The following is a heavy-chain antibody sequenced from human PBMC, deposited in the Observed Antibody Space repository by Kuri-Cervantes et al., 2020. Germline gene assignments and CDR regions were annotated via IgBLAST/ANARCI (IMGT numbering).Heavy chain of an antibody. CDR3: AREGRLSGQGYYYYMDV. V-gene: IGHV3-38-3*01. D-gene: IGHD2-21*02. CDR2: ISGGST. Sequence: LSLTCAASGFTVSSNEMSWVRQAPGKGLEWVSSISGGSTYYADSRKGRFTISRDNSKNTLHLQMNSLRAEDTAVYYCAREGRLSGQGYYYYMDVWGKGTTVTVSS. CDR1: GFTVSSNE. J-gene: IGHJ6*03.